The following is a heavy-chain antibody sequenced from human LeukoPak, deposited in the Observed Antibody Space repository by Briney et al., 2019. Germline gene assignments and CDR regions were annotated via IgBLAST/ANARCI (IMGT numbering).Heavy chain of an antibody. V-gene: IGHV4-34*01. CDR1: GGSFSGYY. CDR3: ARGRIRSVAGPFDY. Sequence: SETLSLTCAVYGGSFSGYYWSWIRQPPGKGLEWIGEINHSGSTNYNPSLKSRVTTSVDTSKNQFSLKLSSVTAADTAVYYCARGRIRSVAGPFDYWGQGTLVTVSS. D-gene: IGHD6-19*01. J-gene: IGHJ4*02. CDR2: INHSGST.